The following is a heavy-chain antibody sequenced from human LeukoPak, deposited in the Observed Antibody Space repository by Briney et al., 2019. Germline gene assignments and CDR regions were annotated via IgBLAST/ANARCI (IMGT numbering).Heavy chain of an antibody. Sequence: GGSLRLSCAASRFTFSNYSMNWVRQAPGKGLEWVSYISSSSRTKYYADSVKGRFTISRDNAKNSLYLQMNSLRAEDTAVYYCASPLYYYDSSGYYYRDYWGQGTLVTVSS. CDR3: ASPLYYYDSSGYYYRDY. CDR2: ISSSSRTK. J-gene: IGHJ4*02. V-gene: IGHV3-48*01. CDR1: RFTFSNYS. D-gene: IGHD3-22*01.